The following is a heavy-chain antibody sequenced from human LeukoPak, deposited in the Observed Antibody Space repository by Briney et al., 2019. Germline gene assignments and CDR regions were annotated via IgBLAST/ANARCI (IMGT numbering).Heavy chain of an antibody. CDR1: GYSFTSYW. Sequence: GESLKISCKGSGYSFTSYWIGWVRQMPGKGLEGMGIIYPGDSDTRYSPSFQGQVTISADKSISTAYLQWSSLKASDTAMYYCARTKYSSGWTRSNWFDPWGQGTLVTVS. D-gene: IGHD6-19*01. CDR2: IYPGDSDT. J-gene: IGHJ5*02. CDR3: ARTKYSSGWTRSNWFDP. V-gene: IGHV5-51*01.